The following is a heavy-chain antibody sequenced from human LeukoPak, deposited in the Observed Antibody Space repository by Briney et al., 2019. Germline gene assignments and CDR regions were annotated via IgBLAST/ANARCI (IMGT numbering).Heavy chain of an antibody. V-gene: IGHV1-46*01. Sequence: ASVKVSCKASGYTFTSYYMHWVRQAPGQGLEWMGIINPSGGSTSYAQKFQGRVTMTRDMSTSTVYMELSSLRSEDTAVYYCARDLSSRMGPAATQNTFDPWGQGTLVTVSS. D-gene: IGHD2-2*01. CDR1: GYTFTSYY. CDR3: ARDLSSRMGPAATQNTFDP. J-gene: IGHJ5*02. CDR2: INPSGGST.